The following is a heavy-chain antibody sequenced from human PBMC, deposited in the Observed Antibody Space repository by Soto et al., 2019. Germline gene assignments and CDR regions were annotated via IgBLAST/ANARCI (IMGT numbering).Heavy chain of an antibody. J-gene: IGHJ6*02. CDR1: GFTFSSYA. CDR3: ARDYGPRYCSGGSCATNYYYYGMDV. CDR2: ISYDGSNK. Sequence: GGSLRLSCAASGFTFSSYALHWVRQAPGKGLEWVAVISYDGSNKYYADSVKGRFTISRDNSKNTLYLQMNSLRAEDTAVYYCARDYGPRYCSGGSCATNYYYYGMDVWGQGTTVTVSS. D-gene: IGHD2-15*01. V-gene: IGHV3-30-3*01.